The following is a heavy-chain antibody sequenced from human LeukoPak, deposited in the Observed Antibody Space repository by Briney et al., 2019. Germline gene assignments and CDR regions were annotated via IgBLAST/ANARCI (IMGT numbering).Heavy chain of an antibody. CDR2: ISYDGSNK. V-gene: IGHV3-30-3*01. CDR1: GFTFSSYA. Sequence: GGSLRLSCTASGFTFSSYAIHWVRQAPGRGLEWVAVISYDGSNKYYADSVKGRFTISRDNSKNTLYLQMNSLRAEDTAVYYCARAPPDRYCSGGSCQGVFDYWGQGTLVTVSS. CDR3: ARAPPDRYCSGGSCQGVFDY. D-gene: IGHD2-15*01. J-gene: IGHJ4*02.